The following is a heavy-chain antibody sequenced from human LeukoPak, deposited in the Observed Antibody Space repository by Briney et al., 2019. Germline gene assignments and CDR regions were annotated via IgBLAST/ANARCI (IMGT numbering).Heavy chain of an antibody. Sequence: GGSLRLSCAASGFTFSSYWMSWVRQAPGKGLEWVANIKQDGSEKYYVDSVKGRFTISRDNAKNSLYLQMNSLRAEDTAVYYCAKDVRVGEYYGSGTYLDYWGQGTLVTVSS. J-gene: IGHJ4*02. CDR3: AKDVRVGEYYGSGTYLDY. CDR1: GFTFSSYW. V-gene: IGHV3-7*03. D-gene: IGHD3-10*01. CDR2: IKQDGSEK.